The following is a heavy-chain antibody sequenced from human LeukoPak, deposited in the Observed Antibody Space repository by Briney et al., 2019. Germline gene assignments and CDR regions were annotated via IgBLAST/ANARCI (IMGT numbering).Heavy chain of an antibody. V-gene: IGHV4-39*02. CDR2: IYYSGST. J-gene: IGHJ4*02. CDR1: GGSISSSSYY. D-gene: IGHD6-13*01. Sequence: KPSETLSLTCTVSGGSISSSSYYWGWIRQPPGKGLEWIGSIYYSGSTYYNPSLKSRVTISVDTSKNQFSLKLSSVTAADTAVYYCARDKGAAAGHFDYWAREPWSPSPQ. CDR3: ARDKGAAAGHFDY.